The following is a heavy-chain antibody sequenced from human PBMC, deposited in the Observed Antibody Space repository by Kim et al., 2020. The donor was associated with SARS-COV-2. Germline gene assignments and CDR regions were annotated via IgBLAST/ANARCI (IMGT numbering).Heavy chain of an antibody. V-gene: IGHV4-4*09. J-gene: IGHJ4*02. D-gene: IGHD5-12*01. CDR3: ASSGYDYYFDY. Sequence: TNYHPALNSRVTISVDTSKNQFSLKLGSVTAADTAVYYCASSGYDYYFDYWGQGTLVTVSS. CDR2: T.